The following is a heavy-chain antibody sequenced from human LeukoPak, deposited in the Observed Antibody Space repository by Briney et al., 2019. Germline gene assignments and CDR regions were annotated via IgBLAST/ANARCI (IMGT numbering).Heavy chain of an antibody. D-gene: IGHD4-23*01. V-gene: IGHV4-39*01. CDR2: IYYSGST. J-gene: IGHJ4*02. CDR3: ARGNGKGDY. CDR1: GGSISSSSYY. Sequence: SETLSLTCTVSGGSISSSSYYWGWIRQPPGKGLEWIGSIYYSGSTYYNPSLKSRVTISVDTSKNQFSLKLSSVTAADTAVYYCARGNGKGDYWGQGTLVTVSS.